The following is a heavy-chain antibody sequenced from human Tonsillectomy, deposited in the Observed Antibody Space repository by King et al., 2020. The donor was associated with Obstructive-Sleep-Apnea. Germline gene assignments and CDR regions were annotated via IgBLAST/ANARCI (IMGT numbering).Heavy chain of an antibody. CDR1: GLTFVDYS. V-gene: IGHV3-9*01. Sequence: VQLVESGGGLAQPGRSLRLSCVASGLTFVDYSMHWVRQAPGKGLEWVSGINWNSGKIGYVESIKGRFTISRDNAKNSVYLQMNSVRVEDTALYYCATQDYWGQGTLVTVSS. CDR3: ATQDY. CDR2: INWNSGKI. J-gene: IGHJ4*02.